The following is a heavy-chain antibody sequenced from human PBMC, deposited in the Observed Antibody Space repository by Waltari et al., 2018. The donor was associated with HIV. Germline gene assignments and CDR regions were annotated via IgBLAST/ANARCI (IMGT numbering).Heavy chain of an antibody. CDR2: IGTAGDT. CDR1: GFTFSSYD. CDR3: ARGGRYGYYYYGMDV. V-gene: IGHV3-13*01. D-gene: IGHD2-15*01. J-gene: IGHJ6*02. Sequence: EVQLVESGGGLVQPGGSLRLSCAASGFTFSSYDMHWVRQATGKGLEWVSAIGTAGDTYYPGSVKGRFTISRENAKNSLYLQMNSLRAGDTAVYYCARGGRYGYYYYGMDVWGQGTTVTVSS.